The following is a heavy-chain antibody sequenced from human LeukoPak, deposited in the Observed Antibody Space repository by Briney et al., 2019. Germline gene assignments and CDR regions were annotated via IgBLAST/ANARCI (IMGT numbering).Heavy chain of an antibody. V-gene: IGHV3-74*01. J-gene: IGHJ1*01. CDR3: ARVSGLGMNEYYQH. Sequence: GGSLRLSCAASGLSFADSWMHWVRQAPGKGLVWVSRINNDGSDTRYADSVRGRFTISRDNAKNTLYLRMNSLRAEDTAVYYCARVSGLGMNEYYQHWGQGTLVTVPS. CDR2: INNDGSDT. D-gene: IGHD3-16*01. CDR1: GLSFADSW.